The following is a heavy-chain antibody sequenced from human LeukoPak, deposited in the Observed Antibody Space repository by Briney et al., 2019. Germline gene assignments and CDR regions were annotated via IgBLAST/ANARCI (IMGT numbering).Heavy chain of an antibody. Sequence: PGGSLRLSCAASGFTVSSNYMSWVRQAPGKGLEWVSVIYSGGSTYYADSVKGRFTISRDNSKNTLYLQMNSLRAKDTAVYYCARARSRRIRGVLQEMDVWGKGTTVTISS. CDR1: GFTVSSNY. D-gene: IGHD3-10*01. CDR3: ARARSRRIRGVLQEMDV. V-gene: IGHV3-66*01. CDR2: IYSGGST. J-gene: IGHJ6*04.